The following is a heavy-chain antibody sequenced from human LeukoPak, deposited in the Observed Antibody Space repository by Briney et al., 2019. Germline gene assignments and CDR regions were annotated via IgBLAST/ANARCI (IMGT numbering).Heavy chain of an antibody. CDR2: IFYSGST. CDR3: ARDSSDYYFDY. CDR1: GGSISSSSYY. J-gene: IGHJ4*02. Sequence: SETLSLTCTVSGGSISSSSYYWGWIRQPPGKGLEWIGSIFYSGSTYYNPSLRSRVTISADTSKNQCSLMLSSVTTADTAIYYCARDSSDYYFDYWGQGALVTVSS. V-gene: IGHV4-39*01. D-gene: IGHD3-22*01.